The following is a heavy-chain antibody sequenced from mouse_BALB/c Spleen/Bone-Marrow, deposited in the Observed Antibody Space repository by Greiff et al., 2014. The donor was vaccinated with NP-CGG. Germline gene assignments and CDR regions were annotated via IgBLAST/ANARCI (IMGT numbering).Heavy chain of an antibody. Sequence: SGAELVRPGTLVKLSCKASGFNIKDYYMHWVKQRPEQGLEWIGWIDPENGNTIYDPKFQGKASITADTSSNTAYLQPSSLTSEDTAVYYCADYGPYAMDYWGQGTSVTVSS. CDR2: IDPENGNT. J-gene: IGHJ4*01. CDR3: ADYGPYAMDY. D-gene: IGHD1-1*02. V-gene: IGHV14-1*02. CDR1: GFNIKDYY.